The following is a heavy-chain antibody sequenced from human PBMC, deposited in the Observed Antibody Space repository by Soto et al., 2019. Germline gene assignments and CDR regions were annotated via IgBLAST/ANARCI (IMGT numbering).Heavy chain of an antibody. CDR1: GYTFTSYD. CDR3: ARWTTVTTKAAFDI. J-gene: IGHJ3*02. V-gene: IGHV1-8*01. CDR2: MNPNSGNT. D-gene: IGHD4-17*01. Sequence: GASLKVSCKASGYTFTSYDINWVRQATGQGLEWMGWMNPNSGNTGYAQKFQGRVTMTRNTSISTAYMELSSLRSEDTAVYYCARWTTVTTKAAFDIWGQGTMVTVSS.